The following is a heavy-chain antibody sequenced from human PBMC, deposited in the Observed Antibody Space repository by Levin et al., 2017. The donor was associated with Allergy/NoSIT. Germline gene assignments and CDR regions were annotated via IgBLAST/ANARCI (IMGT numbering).Heavy chain of an antibody. CDR1: GGSIHSGDFY. J-gene: IGHJ3*02. CDR2: IYYSGST. V-gene: IGHV4-30-4*01. CDR3: ARTKGYPNAFDI. D-gene: IGHD5-18*01. Sequence: SQTLSLTCTVSGGSIHSGDFYWSWIRQPPGKGLEWIGYIYYSGSTYYNPSLRSRISISVDTSKNRFSLRLSSVTAADTAVYYCARTKGYPNAFDIWGQGTMVTVSS.